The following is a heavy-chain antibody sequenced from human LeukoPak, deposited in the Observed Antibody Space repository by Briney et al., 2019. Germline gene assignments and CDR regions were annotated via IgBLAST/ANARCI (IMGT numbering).Heavy chain of an antibody. Sequence: SETLSLTCVVYGGSFSGYYWSWIRQPPGKGLEWIGEINHSGSTNYNPSLKSRVTISVDTSKNQFSLKLNSVTAADTAVYYCARGRWRLGTPAFDIWGQGTMVTVSS. V-gene: IGHV4-34*01. CDR1: GGSFSGYY. CDR3: ARGRWRLGTPAFDI. J-gene: IGHJ3*02. D-gene: IGHD2-15*01. CDR2: INHSGST.